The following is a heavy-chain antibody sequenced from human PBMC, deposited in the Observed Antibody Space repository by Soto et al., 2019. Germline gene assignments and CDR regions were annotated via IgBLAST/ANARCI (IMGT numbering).Heavy chain of an antibody. D-gene: IGHD3-10*01. J-gene: IGHJ5*02. Sequence: QVQLQESGPGLVKPSQTLSLTCTVSGGSVSSGDYFWTWIRQSPGKGLEWIGYVSHIGSTYYNPSLKYRAKVSLDTLKNQFSLKLTSVTAADTAVFYCASVWVSESYYVQRIDPWGQGALVTVSS. CDR1: GGSVSSGDYF. V-gene: IGHV4-30-4*08. CDR2: VSHIGST. CDR3: ASVWVSESYYVQRIDP.